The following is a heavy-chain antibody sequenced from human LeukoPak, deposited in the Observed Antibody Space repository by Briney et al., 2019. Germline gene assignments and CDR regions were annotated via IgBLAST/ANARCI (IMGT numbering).Heavy chain of an antibody. D-gene: IGHD2-2*01. J-gene: IGHJ4*02. Sequence: GGSLRLSCTASGFTFGDYAMNWVRQAPGKGLEWVGLIRSKAYGGTTEYAASVRGRCTISRDDSKSIAYLQMNSLKTEDTAVYYCTRVGLQAAMPFDYWGQGTLVTVSS. CDR3: TRVGLQAAMPFDY. V-gene: IGHV3-49*04. CDR1: GFTFGDYA. CDR2: IRSKAYGGTT.